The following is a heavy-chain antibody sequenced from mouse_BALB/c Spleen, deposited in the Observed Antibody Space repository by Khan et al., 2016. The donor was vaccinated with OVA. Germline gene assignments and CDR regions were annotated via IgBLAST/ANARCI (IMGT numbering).Heavy chain of an antibody. CDR2: IWSGGST. D-gene: IGHD2-12*01. J-gene: IGHJ3*01. CDR3: ARSSYRYDFTY. Sequence: VELVESGPGLVQPSQSLSITCTVSGFSLTTYGIHWVRQSPGKGLEWLGVIWSGGSTDSNAPFKSRLSISKDNSKSQVFFKMNSLQADDTAIYYCARSSYRYDFTYWGQGTLVTVAA. CDR1: GFSLTTYG. V-gene: IGHV2-2*01.